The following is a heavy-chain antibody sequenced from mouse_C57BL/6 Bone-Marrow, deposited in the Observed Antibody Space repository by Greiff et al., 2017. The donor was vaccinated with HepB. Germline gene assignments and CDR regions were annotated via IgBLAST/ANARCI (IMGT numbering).Heavy chain of an antibody. D-gene: IGHD2-12*01. J-gene: IGHJ3*01. CDR1: GYTFTSYW. Sequence: QVQLQQSGAELVKPGASVKLSCKASGYTFTSYWMQWVKQRPGQGLEWIGEIDPSDSYTNYNQKFKGKATLTVDTSSSTAYMQLSSLTSEDSAVYYCARSYDVFAYWGQGTLVTVSA. V-gene: IGHV1-50*01. CDR2: IDPSDSYT. CDR3: ARSYDVFAY.